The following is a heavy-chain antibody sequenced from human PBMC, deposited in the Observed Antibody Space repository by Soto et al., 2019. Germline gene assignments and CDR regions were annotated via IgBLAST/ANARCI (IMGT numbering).Heavy chain of an antibody. CDR2: IYYTGRT. D-gene: IGHD3-22*01. J-gene: IGHJ4*02. V-gene: IGHV4-61*01. CDR3: ARDHHSYYDTSGYYPYFDF. CDR1: GGSVNTAPYH. Sequence: SETLSLTCTVSGGSVNTAPYHWSWIRQSPRNGLEWIGNIYYTGRTNYNPSCESRVAISLDTSNNQFSLRLTSLTAADTAVYFCARDHHSYYDTSGYYPYFDFWGQGTLVTV.